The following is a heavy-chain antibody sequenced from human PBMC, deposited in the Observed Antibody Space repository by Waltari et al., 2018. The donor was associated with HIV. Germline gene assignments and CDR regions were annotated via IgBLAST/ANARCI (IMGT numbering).Heavy chain of an antibody. CDR1: GYTFTSYY. D-gene: IGHD6-19*01. Sequence: QVQLVQSGAEVKKPGASVKVSCKASGYTFTSYYMHWVRQAPGQGLEWMGIINPSGGSTSYAQKFQGRVTMTRDTSTSTVYMELSSLRSEDTAVYYWARDRNIRRIIAVAGYWGQGTLVTVSS. V-gene: IGHV1-46*01. CDR2: INPSGGST. J-gene: IGHJ4*02. CDR3: ARDRNIRRIIAVAGY.